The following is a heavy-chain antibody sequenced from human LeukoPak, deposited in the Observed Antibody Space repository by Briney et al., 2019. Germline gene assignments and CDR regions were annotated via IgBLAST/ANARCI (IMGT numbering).Heavy chain of an antibody. CDR1: GYSFTNYA. CDR2: INAGNGNT. V-gene: IGHV1-3*01. J-gene: IGHJ3*02. CDR3: ARGEIVITFGSSRPGDAFNI. Sequence: ASVKVSCKAFGYSFTNYAMHWVRQAPGQRLEWMGWINAGNGNTKYSQKFQGRVTITRDTSASTVYRDLSSLRSGDTAVYYCARGEIVITFGSSRPGDAFNIWGQGTMVTVSS. D-gene: IGHD3-16*01.